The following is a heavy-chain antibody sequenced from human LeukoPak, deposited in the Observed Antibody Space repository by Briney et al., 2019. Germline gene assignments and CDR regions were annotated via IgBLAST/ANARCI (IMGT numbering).Heavy chain of an antibody. CDR3: ARVGGITLALAPSPFPDYNYYYMDV. V-gene: IGHV3-21*01. J-gene: IGHJ6*03. CDR1: GFTFSSYS. D-gene: IGHD3-10*01. CDR2: ISSSSSYI. Sequence: GGSLRLSCAASGFTFSSYSMNWVRQAPGKGLEWVSSISSSSSYIYYTDSVKGRFTISRENAKKSLYLQMNSLRAEDTAVYYCARVGGITLALAPSPFPDYNYYYMDVWGKGTTVTVSS.